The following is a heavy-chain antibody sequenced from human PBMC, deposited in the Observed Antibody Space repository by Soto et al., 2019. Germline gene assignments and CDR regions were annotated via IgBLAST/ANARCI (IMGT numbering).Heavy chain of an antibody. CDR2: ISYDGSNK. D-gene: IGHD1-26*01. Sequence: QVQLVESGGGVVQPGRSLRLSCAASGFTFSSYGMHWVRQAPGKGLEWVAVISYDGSNKYYADSVKGRFTISRDNSKNTLYLQMNSLRAEDTAVYYCAKVIFRWELPRGSRFDYWGQGTLVTVSS. J-gene: IGHJ4*02. CDR3: AKVIFRWELPRGSRFDY. V-gene: IGHV3-30*18. CDR1: GFTFSSYG.